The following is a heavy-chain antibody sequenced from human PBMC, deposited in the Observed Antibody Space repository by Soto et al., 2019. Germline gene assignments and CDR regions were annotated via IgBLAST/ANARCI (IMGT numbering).Heavy chain of an antibody. CDR2: MNPNSGNT. J-gene: IGHJ6*03. V-gene: IGHV1-8*01. CDR1: GYTFTSYD. CDR3: AREGRYCSGGSCSLYMDV. Sequence: GASVKVSCXASGYTFTSYDINWMRQATGQGLEWMGWMNPNSGNTGYAQKFQGRVTMTRNTSISTAYMELSSLRSEDTAVYYCAREGRYCSGGSCSLYMDVWGKGTTVTVSS. D-gene: IGHD2-15*01.